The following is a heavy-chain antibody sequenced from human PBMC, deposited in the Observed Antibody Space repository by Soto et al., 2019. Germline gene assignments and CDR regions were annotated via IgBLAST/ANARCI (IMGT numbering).Heavy chain of an antibody. CDR2: INSDGSST. V-gene: IGHV3-74*01. CDR1: GFTFSSYW. D-gene: IGHD3-10*01. CDR3: ASRSYQKNWFDP. Sequence: GGSLRLSCAASGFTFSSYWMHWVRQAPGKGLVWVSRINSDGSSTSYADSVKGRFTISRDNAKNTLYLQMNSLRAEDTAVYYCASRSYQKNWFDPWGQGTLVTVSS. J-gene: IGHJ5*02.